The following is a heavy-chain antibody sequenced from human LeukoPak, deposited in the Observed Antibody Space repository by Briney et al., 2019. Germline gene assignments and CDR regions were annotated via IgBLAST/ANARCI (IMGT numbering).Heavy chain of an antibody. J-gene: IGHJ4*02. CDR1: GFTFSSYE. CDR2: ISNSGSTI. Sequence: GGSLRLSCVASGFTFSSYEMNWVRQAPGKGLEWVSCISNSGSTIYYADSVKGRFTISRDNAKNSLYLQMNSLRADDTAVYYCARGSSSLGYWGQGTLVTVSS. D-gene: IGHD6-6*01. CDR3: ARGSSSLGY. V-gene: IGHV3-48*03.